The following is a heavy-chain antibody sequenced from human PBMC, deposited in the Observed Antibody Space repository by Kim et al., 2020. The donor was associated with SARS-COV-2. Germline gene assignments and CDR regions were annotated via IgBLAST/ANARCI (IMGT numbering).Heavy chain of an antibody. CDR3: ARTRIAARRKLPYFDY. Sequence: SETLSLTCAVYGGSFSGYYWSWIRQPPGKGLEWIGEINHSGSTNYNPSLKSRVTISVDTSKNQFSLKLSSVTAVDTAVYYCARTRIAARRKLPYFDYLG. CDR1: GGSFSGYY. J-gene: IGHJ4*01. V-gene: IGHV4-34*01. D-gene: IGHD6-6*01. CDR2: INHSGST.